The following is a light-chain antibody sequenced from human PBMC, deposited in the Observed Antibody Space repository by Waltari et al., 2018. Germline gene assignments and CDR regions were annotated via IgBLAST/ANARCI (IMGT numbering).Light chain of an antibody. J-gene: IGKJ1*01. CDR1: QGISTY. CDR3: QQYYSHPRT. CDR2: AAS. Sequence: AIRITQSPSPLSASTGDRVTIPCRASQGISTYLAWHQQKPGKAPKLLIYAASTLQSGVPSRFSGSGSGTDFTLTISCLQSEDFATYYCQQYYSHPRTFGQGTKVEI. V-gene: IGKV1-8*01.